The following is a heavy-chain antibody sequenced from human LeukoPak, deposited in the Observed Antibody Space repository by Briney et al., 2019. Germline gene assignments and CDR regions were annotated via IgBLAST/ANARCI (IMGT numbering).Heavy chain of an antibody. CDR3: ARDGGSRGVPLDY. J-gene: IGHJ4*02. CDR2: VNTEGSST. Sequence: PGGSLRLSCAASGFTLSRYWMHWVRQVPGKGLVWVSRVNTEGSSTNYADSVKGRFTISRDNAKNTLYLQMNSLRAEDTALYFCARDGGSRGVPLDYWGQGTLVTVSS. V-gene: IGHV3-74*01. D-gene: IGHD2-15*01. CDR1: GFTLSRYW.